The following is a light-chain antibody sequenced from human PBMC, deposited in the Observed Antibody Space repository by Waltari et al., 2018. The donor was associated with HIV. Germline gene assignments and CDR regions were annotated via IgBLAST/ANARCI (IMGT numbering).Light chain of an antibody. CDR3: QQYIGSPRT. CDR1: QTISSTY. CDR2: GAS. V-gene: IGKV3-20*01. Sequence: EIALTQSPGPLSLSPGDRATLSCRASQTISSTYLAWYQQKPGQAPRLLIYGASSRATGIPDRFSGSGSGTDFTLTISSLEPEDCAVYYCQQYIGSPRTFGQGTKVELK. J-gene: IGKJ1*01.